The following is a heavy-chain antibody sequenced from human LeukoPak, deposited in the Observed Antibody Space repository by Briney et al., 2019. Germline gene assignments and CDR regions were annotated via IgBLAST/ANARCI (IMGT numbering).Heavy chain of an antibody. CDR1: GYTLTELS. CDR2: FDPEDGET. J-gene: IGHJ4*02. D-gene: IGHD3-3*01. CDR3: ATSFRALDDFSDY. Sequence: ASVKVSCKVSGYTLTELSMHWVRQAPRKGLEWMGGFDPEDGETIYAQKFQGRVTMTEDTSTDTAYMELSSLRSEDTAVYYCATSFRALDDFSDYWGQGTLVTVSS. V-gene: IGHV1-24*01.